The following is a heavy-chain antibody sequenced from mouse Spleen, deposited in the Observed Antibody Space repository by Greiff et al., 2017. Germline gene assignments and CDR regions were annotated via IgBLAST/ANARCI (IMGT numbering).Heavy chain of an antibody. D-gene: IGHD2-2*01. J-gene: IGHJ4*01. V-gene: IGHV2-2*01. Sequence: QVQLKESGPGLVQPSQSLSITCTVSGFSLTSYGVHWVRQSPGKGLEWLGVIWSGGSTDYNAPFISRLSISKDISKSQVFFKMNSLQADDTAIYYCARRSTMVTTEDYYAMDYWGQGTSVTVSS. CDR3: ARRSTMVTTEDYYAMDY. CDR1: GFSLTSYG. CDR2: IWSGGST.